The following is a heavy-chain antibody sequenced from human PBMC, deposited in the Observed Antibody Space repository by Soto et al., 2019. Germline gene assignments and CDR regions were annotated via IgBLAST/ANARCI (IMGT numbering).Heavy chain of an antibody. J-gene: IGHJ5*02. CDR3: ARWPYSSSSSLGWFDP. D-gene: IGHD6-6*01. CDR1: GGTFSSYA. Sequence: QVQLVQSGAEVKKPGSSVKVSCKASGGTFSSYAISWVRQAPGQGLEWMGGVIPIFGTANYDQKFQGRVTNTADKSTRIAYMELSSLRSEDTAVYCCARWPYSSSSSLGWFDPWGQGTLVTVSS. V-gene: IGHV1-69*06. CDR2: VIPIFGTA.